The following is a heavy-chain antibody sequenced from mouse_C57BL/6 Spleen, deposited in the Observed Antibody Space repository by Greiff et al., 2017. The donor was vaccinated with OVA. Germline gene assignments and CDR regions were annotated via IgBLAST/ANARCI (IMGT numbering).Heavy chain of an antibody. Sequence: QVQLQQSGPELVKPGASVKISCKASGYSFTSYYIHWVKQRPGQGLEWIGWIYPGSGNTKYNEKFKGKATLTADTSSSTAYMQLSSLTSEDSAVYYGAAVRSYAMDYWGQGTSVTVSS. D-gene: IGHD2-14*01. CDR2: IYPGSGNT. V-gene: IGHV1-66*01. CDR3: AAVRSYAMDY. CDR1: GYSFTSYY. J-gene: IGHJ4*01.